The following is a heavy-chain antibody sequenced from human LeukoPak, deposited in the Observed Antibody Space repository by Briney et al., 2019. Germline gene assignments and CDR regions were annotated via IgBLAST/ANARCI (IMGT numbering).Heavy chain of an antibody. V-gene: IGHV3-21*01. CDR2: ISSSSYI. J-gene: IGHJ4*02. Sequence: GGSLRLSCAASGFIFSSYSMNWVRQAPGERREWRSSISSSSYIYYADSVKGRFTISRDNAKNSLYLQMNSLRAEDTAVYYCARVQYNYGPLHLDYWGQGTLVTVSS. CDR3: ARVQYNYGPLHLDY. D-gene: IGHD5-18*01. CDR1: GFIFSSYS.